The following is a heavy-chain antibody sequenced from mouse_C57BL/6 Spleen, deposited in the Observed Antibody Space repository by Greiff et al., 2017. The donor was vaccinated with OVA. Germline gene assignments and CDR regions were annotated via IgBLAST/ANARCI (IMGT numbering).Heavy chain of an antibody. CDR1: GFTFSDYG. J-gene: IGHJ2*01. CDR3: AREDSVVALYYFDY. D-gene: IGHD1-1*01. CDR2: ISSGSSTI. V-gene: IGHV5-17*01. Sequence: EVQVVESGGGLVKPGGSLKLSCAASGFTFSDYGMHWVRQAPEKGLEWVAYISSGSSTIYYADTVKGRFTISRDNAKNTLFLQMTSLRSEDTAMYYCAREDSVVALYYFDYWGQGTTLTVSS.